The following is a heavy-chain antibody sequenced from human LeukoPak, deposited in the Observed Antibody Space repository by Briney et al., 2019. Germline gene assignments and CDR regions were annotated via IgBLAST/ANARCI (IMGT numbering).Heavy chain of an antibody. CDR1: GFTFSSYW. CDR2: INSDGSST. V-gene: IGHV3-74*01. Sequence: GGSLELSCAASGFTFSSYWMHWVRQAPGKGLVWVSRINSDGSSTSYADSVKGRFTISRDNAKNTLYLQMNSLRAEDTAVYYCARGARITIFGVVRGAYFDYWGQGTLVTVSS. J-gene: IGHJ4*02. CDR3: ARGARITIFGVVRGAYFDY. D-gene: IGHD3-3*01.